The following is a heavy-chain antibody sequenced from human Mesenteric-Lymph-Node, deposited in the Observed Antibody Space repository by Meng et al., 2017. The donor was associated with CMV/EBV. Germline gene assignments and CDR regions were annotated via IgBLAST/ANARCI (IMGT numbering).Heavy chain of an antibody. CDR2: IYYSGST. Sequence: LRLSCTVSGGSISSGGYYWSWIRQHPGKGLEWIGYIYYSGSTYYNSSLKSRVNISVDTSKNQFSLKLSSVTAADTAVYYCARVVVVPAAIDYWGQGTLVTVSS. D-gene: IGHD2-2*01. CDR1: GGSISSGGYY. CDR3: ARVVVVPAAIDY. J-gene: IGHJ4*02. V-gene: IGHV4-31*03.